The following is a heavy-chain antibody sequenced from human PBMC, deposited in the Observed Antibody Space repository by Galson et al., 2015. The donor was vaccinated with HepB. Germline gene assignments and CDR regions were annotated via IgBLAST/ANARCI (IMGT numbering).Heavy chain of an antibody. CDR2: ISGYNGNT. V-gene: IGHV1-18*04. Sequence: SVKVSCKASDYTFTSYGISWVRQAPGQGLEWMGWISGYNGNTNYAQKLQGRVTMTTDTSTSTAYMELRSLRSDDTAVYYCARSHSVLEWLGNGMDVWGQGTTVTVSS. CDR1: DYTFTSYG. J-gene: IGHJ6*02. CDR3: ARSHSVLEWLGNGMDV. D-gene: IGHD3-3*01.